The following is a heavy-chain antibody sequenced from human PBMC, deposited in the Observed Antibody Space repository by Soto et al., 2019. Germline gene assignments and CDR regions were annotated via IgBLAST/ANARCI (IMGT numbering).Heavy chain of an antibody. J-gene: IGHJ4*02. CDR3: ARGLQSLFDY. CDR1: GFTFGNYG. V-gene: IGHV3-33*01. CDR2: IWFDGNKQ. Sequence: GGSLRLSCAASGFTFGNYGMHWVRQAPGKGLEWVAVIWFDGNKQHYADSVKGRFTISRDNSKNTLYVQMTSLRAEDTAVYYCARGLQSLFDYWGQGTLVTVS.